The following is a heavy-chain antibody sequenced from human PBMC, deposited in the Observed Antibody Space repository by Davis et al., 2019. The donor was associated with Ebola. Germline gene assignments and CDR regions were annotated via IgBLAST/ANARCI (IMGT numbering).Heavy chain of an antibody. J-gene: IGHJ6*02. D-gene: IGHD3-3*01. V-gene: IGHV4-4*02. CDR3: ARFGYYRGYYGMDV. CDR2: INHSGST. Sequence: MPGGSLRLSCAVSGGSISSNYWWSWVRQPPGKGLEWIGEINHSGSTNYNPSLKSRVTISVDTSKNQFSLKLSSVTAADTAVYYCARFGYYRGYYGMDVWGQGTTVTVSS. CDR1: GGSISSNYW.